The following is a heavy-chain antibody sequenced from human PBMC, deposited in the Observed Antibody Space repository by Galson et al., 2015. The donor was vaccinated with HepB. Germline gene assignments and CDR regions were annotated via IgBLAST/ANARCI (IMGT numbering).Heavy chain of an antibody. D-gene: IGHD3-3*01. J-gene: IGHJ4*02. Sequence: SLRLSCAASGFTFSSYGMHWVRQAPGKGLEWVAVIWYDGSNKYYADSVKGRFTISRDNSKNTLYLQMNSLRAEDTAVYYCARDLYDFWSGYSGGFDYWGQGTLVTVSS. CDR2: IWYDGSNK. CDR3: ARDLYDFWSGYSGGFDY. V-gene: IGHV3-33*01. CDR1: GFTFSSYG.